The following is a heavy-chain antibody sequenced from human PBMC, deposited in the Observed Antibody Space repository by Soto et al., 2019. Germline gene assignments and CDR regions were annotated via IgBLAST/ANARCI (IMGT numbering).Heavy chain of an antibody. CDR2: IYYSGST. Sequence: SETLSLTCSVSGGSINSSSYFWGWVRQPPGKGLEWIGSIYYSGSTYYNPSLRSRVTIPVDTSKNQFSLKLSSVTAADTAVFYCARHYSSGSRNWFDPWGQGTLVTVSS. J-gene: IGHJ5*02. CDR1: GGSINSSSYF. D-gene: IGHD6-19*01. V-gene: IGHV4-39*01. CDR3: ARHYSSGSRNWFDP.